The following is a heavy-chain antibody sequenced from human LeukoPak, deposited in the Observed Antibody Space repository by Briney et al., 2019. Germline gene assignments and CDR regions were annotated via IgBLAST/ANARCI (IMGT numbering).Heavy chain of an antibody. CDR3: ASGWSSGWYYFDY. J-gene: IGHJ4*02. CDR1: GGSISSGGYY. CDR2: IYYSGSA. V-gene: IGHV4-31*11. D-gene: IGHD6-19*01. Sequence: TLSLTCAVSGGSISSGGYYWSWIRQHPGKGLEWIGYIYYSGSAYYNPSLKSRVTISVDTSKNQFSLKLSSVTAADTAVYYCASGWSSGWYYFDYWGQGTLVTVSS.